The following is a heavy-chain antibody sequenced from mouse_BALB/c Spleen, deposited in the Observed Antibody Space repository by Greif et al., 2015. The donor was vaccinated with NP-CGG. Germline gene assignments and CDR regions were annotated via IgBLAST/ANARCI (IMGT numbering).Heavy chain of an antibody. J-gene: IGHJ2*01. CDR3: ARRDSSGYGY. D-gene: IGHD3-2*01. Sequence: QVHVKQSGAELAKPGASVKMSCKASGYTFTSYWMHWVKQRPGQGLEWIGYINPSTGYTEYNQKFKDKATLTADKSSSTACMQLSSLTSEDSAVYYCARRDSSGYGYWGQGTTLTVSS. CDR2: INPSTGYT. CDR1: GYTFTSYW. V-gene: IGHV1-7*01.